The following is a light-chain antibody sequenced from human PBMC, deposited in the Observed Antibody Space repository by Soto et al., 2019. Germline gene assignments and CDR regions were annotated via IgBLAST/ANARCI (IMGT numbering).Light chain of an antibody. J-gene: IGLJ1*01. CDR2: DST. CDR3: QPSGSTLTGYV. Sequence: QSVLTQPPSVSGAPGQRVTISCTVSGSNIGADFGVHWYQQLPGTAPKLLIYDSTHRYSGVPDRFSGSTSGTSASLDITGLQAMAEADYYSQPSGSTLTGYVFGTGTKLTVL. CDR1: GSNIGADFG. V-gene: IGLV1-40*01.